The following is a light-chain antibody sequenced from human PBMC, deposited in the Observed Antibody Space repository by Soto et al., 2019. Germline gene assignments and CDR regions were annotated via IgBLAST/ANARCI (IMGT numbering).Light chain of an antibody. CDR2: DVT. CDR1: SSDVGGYGH. V-gene: IGLV2-11*01. CDR3: CSFAGTYTI. J-gene: IGLJ2*01. Sequence: QSALTQPRSVSGSPGQSVTISCTGSSSDVGGYGHVSWFQQHPGKAPKLMIYDVTKRPSGVPDRFSGSKSGNTASLTISGLQAEDESDYYCCSFAGTYTIFGGGTKLTVL.